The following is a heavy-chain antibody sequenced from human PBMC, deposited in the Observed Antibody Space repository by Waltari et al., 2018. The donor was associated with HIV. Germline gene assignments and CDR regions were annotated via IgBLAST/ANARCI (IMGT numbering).Heavy chain of an antibody. Sequence: QVQLVQSGAEVKKPGASVKVSCKASGYTFTSYAMHWVRQAPGQRIECTGWINAGNGNTKYSQQFQGRVTITRDTSASTAYMELSSLRSEDTAVYYCARGDAVAATYYYYYMDVWGKGTTVTVSS. CDR1: GYTFTSYA. D-gene: IGHD2-15*01. V-gene: IGHV1-3*01. CDR2: INAGNGNT. J-gene: IGHJ6*03. CDR3: ARGDAVAATYYYYYMDV.